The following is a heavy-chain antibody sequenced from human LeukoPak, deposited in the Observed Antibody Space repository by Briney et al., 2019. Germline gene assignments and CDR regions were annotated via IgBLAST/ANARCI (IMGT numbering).Heavy chain of an antibody. CDR1: EGTFSSYA. Sequence: GASVKVSCKASEGTFSSYAISWVRQAPGQGLEWMGGIIPIFGTANYAQKFQGRVTITADESTSTAYMELSSLRSEDTAVYYCARVGADFDFWSGYYKRGRWFYPWGQGTLVTVSS. J-gene: IGHJ5*02. CDR2: IIPIFGTA. CDR3: ARVGADFDFWSGYYKRGRWFYP. D-gene: IGHD3-3*01. V-gene: IGHV1-69*13.